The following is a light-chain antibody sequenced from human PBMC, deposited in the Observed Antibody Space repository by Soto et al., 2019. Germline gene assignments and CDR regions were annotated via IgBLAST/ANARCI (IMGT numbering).Light chain of an antibody. CDR3: SSYTSSSLVV. Sequence: QSALTQPASVSGSPGQSITSSCTGTSSDVGGYNYVSWYQQHPGKAPKLMIYDVSNRPSGVSNRFSGSKSGNTASLTISGLQAEDEADYYCSSYTSSSLVVFGGATKLTVL. J-gene: IGLJ2*01. CDR2: DVS. CDR1: SSDVGGYNY. V-gene: IGLV2-14*01.